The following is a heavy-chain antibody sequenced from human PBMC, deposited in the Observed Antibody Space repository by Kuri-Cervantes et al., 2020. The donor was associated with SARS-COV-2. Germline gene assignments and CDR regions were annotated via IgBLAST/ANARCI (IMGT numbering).Heavy chain of an antibody. J-gene: IGHJ3*02. D-gene: IGHD3-3*01. CDR3: AKIYSDYDFWSGDDAFDI. CDR2: ISYDGSNK. V-gene: IGHV3-30*18. CDR1: GFTFSSYG. Sequence: GGSLRLSCAASGFTFSSYGMHWVRQAPGKGLEWVAVISYDGSNKYYADSVKGRFTISRDNSKNTLYLQMNSLRAEDTAVYYCAKIYSDYDFWSGDDAFDIWDQGTMVTVSS.